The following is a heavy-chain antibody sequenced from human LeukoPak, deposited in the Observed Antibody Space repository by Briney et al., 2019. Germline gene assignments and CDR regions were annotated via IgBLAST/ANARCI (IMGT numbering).Heavy chain of an antibody. CDR3: ARDRPGIAVAGDAFDI. V-gene: IGHV4-59*01. J-gene: IGHJ3*02. CDR1: GGSISSYY. Sequence: SETLSLTCTVSGGSISSYYWSWIRQPPGKGLEWIGYIYNRGSTNYNPSLKSRVTISVDTSKNQFSLKLRSVTSADTAVYYCARDRPGIAVAGDAFDIWGQGTMVTVPS. D-gene: IGHD6-19*01. CDR2: IYNRGST.